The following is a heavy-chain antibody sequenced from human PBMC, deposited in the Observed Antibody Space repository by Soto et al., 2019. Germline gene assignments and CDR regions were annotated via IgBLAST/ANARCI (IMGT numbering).Heavy chain of an antibody. CDR2: FDPEDGET. D-gene: IGHD1-26*01. J-gene: IGHJ3*02. CDR3: ATYKGGSYPDAFDI. CDR1: GYTLTELS. Sequence: ASVKVSCKVSGYTLTELSMHWVRQAPGKGLEWMGGFDPEDGETIYAQKFQGRVTMTEDTSTDTAYMELSSLRSEDTAVYYCATYKGGSYPDAFDIWGQGTMVTVSS. V-gene: IGHV1-24*01.